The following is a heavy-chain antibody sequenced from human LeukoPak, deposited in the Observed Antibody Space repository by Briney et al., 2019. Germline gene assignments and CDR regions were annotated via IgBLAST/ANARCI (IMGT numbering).Heavy chain of an antibody. Sequence: PSETLSLTCTVSGGSISSYHWSCIRQPPGKGLEWIGHISYSGSTNYNPSLKSRVTISVDTSKNQFSLKLSSVTAADTAVYYCARGGSGYALNWFDPWGQGTLVTVSS. V-gene: IGHV4-59*01. D-gene: IGHD5-12*01. CDR3: ARGGSGYALNWFDP. CDR1: GGSISSYH. CDR2: ISYSGST. J-gene: IGHJ5*02.